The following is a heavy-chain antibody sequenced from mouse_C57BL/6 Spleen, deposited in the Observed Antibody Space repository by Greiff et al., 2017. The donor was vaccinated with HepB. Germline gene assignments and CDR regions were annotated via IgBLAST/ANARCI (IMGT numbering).Heavy chain of an antibody. CDR1: GYTFTSYW. V-gene: IGHV1-64*01. CDR2: IHPNSGST. D-gene: IGHD2-3*01. CDR3: ARRKYDGGYAMDY. J-gene: IGHJ4*01. Sequence: QVQLQQPGAELVKPGASVKLSCKASGYTFTSYWMHWVKQRPGQGLEWIGMIHPNSGSTNYNEKFKSKATLTVDKSSSTAYMQLSSLTSEDSAVYYCARRKYDGGYAMDYWGQGTSVTVSS.